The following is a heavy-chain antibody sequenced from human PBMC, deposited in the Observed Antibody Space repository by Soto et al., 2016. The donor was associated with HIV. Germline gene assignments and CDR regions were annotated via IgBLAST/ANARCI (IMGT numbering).Heavy chain of an antibody. V-gene: IGHV4-34*02. D-gene: IGHD6-19*01. J-gene: IGHJ4*02. CDR1: GESFKGHF. CDR3: VRGREDNSGWLSHFDS. CDR2: ISHSGTI. Sequence: QVLLQQWGAGLLKPSETLSLTCAVYGESFKGHFWTWIRQSPGKGLEWIAEISHSGTINYNPSLKSRVTISTDMSKNQFSLKLTSVTAADTAVYYCVRGREDNSGWLSHFDSWGQGTLVTVSS.